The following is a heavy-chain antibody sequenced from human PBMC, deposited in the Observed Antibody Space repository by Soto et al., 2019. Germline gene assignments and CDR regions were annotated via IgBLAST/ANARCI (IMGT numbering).Heavy chain of an antibody. V-gene: IGHV1-18*01. J-gene: IGHJ5*02. CDR3: ARKSIAVDGTWFAP. Sequence: GASVKVSCKASGYTFTSYGISWVRQAPGQGLEWMGWISAYNGNTNYAQKLQGRVAMTTDTSTSTAYMELRSLRSDDTAVYYCARKSIAVDGTWFAPWGQGTRVTVSS. CDR2: ISAYNGNT. CDR1: GYTFTSYG. D-gene: IGHD6-19*01.